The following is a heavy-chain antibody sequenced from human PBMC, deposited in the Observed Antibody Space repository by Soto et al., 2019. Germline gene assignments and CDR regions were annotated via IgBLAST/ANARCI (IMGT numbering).Heavy chain of an antibody. D-gene: IGHD3-3*01. CDR3: ARLRESGSNIGYYYMDV. CDR1: GGSFSGYY. V-gene: IGHV4-34*01. CDR2: INHSGST. J-gene: IGHJ6*03. Sequence: SETLSLTCAVYGGSFSGYYWSWIRQPPGKGLEWIGEINHSGSTNYNPSLKSRVTISVDTSKNQFSLKLSSVTAADTAVYYCARLRESGSNIGYYYMDVSSKGTTVTGSS.